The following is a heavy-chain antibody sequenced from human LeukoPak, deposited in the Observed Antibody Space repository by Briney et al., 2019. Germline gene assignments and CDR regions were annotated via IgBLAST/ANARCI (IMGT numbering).Heavy chain of an antibody. V-gene: IGHV3-23*01. D-gene: IGHD2-21*02. J-gene: IGHJ4*02. CDR2: IGASGGTT. Sequence: GGSLRLSCSASRFSFSTYAMSWVRQAPGKGLEWVSAIGASGGTTFYADSAKGRFTISRDTSKNPLFLQMNSLRAEDTAVYYCAREVSVPSGGACGGACYWARPFDYWGQGTLVSVSS. CDR1: RFSFSTYA. CDR3: AREVSVPSGGACGGACYWARPFDY.